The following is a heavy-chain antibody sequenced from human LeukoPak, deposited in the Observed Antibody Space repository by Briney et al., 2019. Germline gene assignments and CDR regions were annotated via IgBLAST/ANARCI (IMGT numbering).Heavy chain of an antibody. J-gene: IGHJ4*02. D-gene: IGHD3-16*02. CDR1: GGSFSGYY. CDR2: INHSGST. V-gene: IGHV4-34*01. CDR3: AREPDYVWGSYRYTPIL. Sequence: SETLSLTCAVYGGSFSGYYWSWIRQPPGKGLEWIGEINHSGSTNYNPSLKSRVTISVDTSKNQFSLKLSSVTAADTAVYYCAREPDYVWGSYRYTPILWGQGTLVTVSS.